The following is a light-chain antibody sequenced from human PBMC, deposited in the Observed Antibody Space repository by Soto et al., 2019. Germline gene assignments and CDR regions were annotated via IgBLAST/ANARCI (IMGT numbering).Light chain of an antibody. CDR3: QQLKTYPFT. Sequence: DLQVTQSPSPLSASVGDRVSVTCRASQDVTGSLAWYQQRPGRAPKLLIYAASTLQSGVPSRFSGSGSGTEFTLTISSLQPEDFATYYCQQLKTYPFTFGPGTKVDIK. CDR1: QDVTGS. V-gene: IGKV1-9*01. CDR2: AAS. J-gene: IGKJ3*01.